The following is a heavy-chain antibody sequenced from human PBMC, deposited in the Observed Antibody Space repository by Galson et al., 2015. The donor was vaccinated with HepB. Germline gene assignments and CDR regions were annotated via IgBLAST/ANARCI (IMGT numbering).Heavy chain of an antibody. V-gene: IGHV3-11*05. CDR3: ARALEEAAARVGMDV. CDR2: ISSSSSYT. D-gene: IGHD6-13*01. Sequence: SLRLSCAASGFTFSDYYMSWIRQAPGKGLEWVSYISSSSSYTNYADSVKGRFTISRDNAKNSLYLQINSLRAEDTAVYYCARALEEAAARVGMDVWGQGTTVTVSS. CDR1: GFTFSDYY. J-gene: IGHJ6*02.